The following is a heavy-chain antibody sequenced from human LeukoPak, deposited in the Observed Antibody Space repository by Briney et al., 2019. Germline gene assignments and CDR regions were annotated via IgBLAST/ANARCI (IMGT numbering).Heavy chain of an antibody. V-gene: IGHV5-51*01. Sequence: GESLKMSCKGSGYSFTSYWIGWVRQMPGKGLEWMGIIYPGDSDTRYSPSFQGQVTISADKSISTAYLQWSSLKASDTAMYYCARHPQYSSSWYHYYYGMDVWGQGTTVTVSS. J-gene: IGHJ6*02. D-gene: IGHD6-13*01. CDR2: IYPGDSDT. CDR3: ARHPQYSSSWYHYYYGMDV. CDR1: GYSFTSYW.